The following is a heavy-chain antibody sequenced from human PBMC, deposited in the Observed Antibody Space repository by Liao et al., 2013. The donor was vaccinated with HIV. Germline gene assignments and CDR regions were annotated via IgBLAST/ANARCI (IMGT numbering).Heavy chain of an antibody. J-gene: IGHJ4*02. CDR3: ARSQTKGWYPSGLYFDY. D-gene: IGHD6-19*01. CDR2: AYYSGAT. V-gene: IGHV4-39*07. Sequence: QLQLQESGPGLVKVSETLSLTCSVSGDSISSSSYYWGWIRQSPGKRLEWMGIAYYSGATSYNPSLKSRVTMSVDTSKNHFSLRLTSVTAADTAVYYCARSQTKGWYPSGLYFDYWGQGTLVTVSS. CDR1: GDSISSSSYY.